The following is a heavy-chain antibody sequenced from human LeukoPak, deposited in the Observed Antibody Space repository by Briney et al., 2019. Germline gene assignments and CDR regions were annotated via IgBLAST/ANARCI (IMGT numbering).Heavy chain of an antibody. Sequence: ASVKVSCKASGYTFTGYYMHWVRQAPGQGLEWMGWINPNSGGTNYAQKFQGRVTMTRDTSISTAYMELSRLRSDDTAVYYCAREDSYYYYMGVWGKGTTVTVSS. CDR1: GYTFTGYY. V-gene: IGHV1-2*02. CDR2: INPNSGGT. CDR3: AREDSYYYYMGV. J-gene: IGHJ6*03.